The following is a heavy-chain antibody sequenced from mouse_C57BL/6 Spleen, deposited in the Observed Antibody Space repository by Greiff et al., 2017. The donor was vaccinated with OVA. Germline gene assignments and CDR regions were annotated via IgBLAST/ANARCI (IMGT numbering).Heavy chain of an antibody. CDR1: GFTFSSYA. V-gene: IGHV5-4*01. CDR2: ISDGGSYT. CDR3: ARDRGPGVIDY. D-gene: IGHD2-2*01. J-gene: IGHJ2*01. Sequence: EVKLQESGGGLVKPGGSLKLSCAASGFTFSSYAMSWVRQTPEKRLEWVATISDGGSYTYYPDNVKGRFTISRDNAKNNLYLQMSHLKSEDTAMYYCARDRGPGVIDYWGQGTTLTVSS.